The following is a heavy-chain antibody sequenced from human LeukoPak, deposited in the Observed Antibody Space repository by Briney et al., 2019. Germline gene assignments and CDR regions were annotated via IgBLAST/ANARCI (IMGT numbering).Heavy chain of an antibody. V-gene: IGHV3-11*01. Sequence: GGSLRLSCAASGLTFSDFYMSWIRQAPGKGLEWVSYITPSGTSTYYADSVKGRFTISRDNAKNSLDLQMNSLRAEDTAVHYCARGHYGLGVWGQGTTVTVSS. J-gene: IGHJ6*02. CDR2: ITPSGTST. CDR3: ARGHYGLGV. CDR1: GLTFSDFY.